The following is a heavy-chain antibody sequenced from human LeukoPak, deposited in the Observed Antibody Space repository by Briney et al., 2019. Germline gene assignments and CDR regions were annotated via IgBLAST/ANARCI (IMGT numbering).Heavy chain of an antibody. CDR1: GGSLSSYY. Sequence: SETLSLTCTVSGGSLSSYYWSWIRQPPGKGLEWIGYIYYSGITNYNPSLKSRVTISVDTSKSQFSLKLSSVTAADTAVYYCARGGSSSWYWFDPWGQGTLVTVSS. D-gene: IGHD6-13*01. J-gene: IGHJ5*02. V-gene: IGHV4-59*01. CDR2: IYYSGIT. CDR3: ARGGSSSWYWFDP.